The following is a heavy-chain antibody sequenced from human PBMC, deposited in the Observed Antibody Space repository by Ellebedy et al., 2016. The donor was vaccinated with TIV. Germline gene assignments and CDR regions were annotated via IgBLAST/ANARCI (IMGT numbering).Heavy chain of an antibody. V-gene: IGHV4-4*02. J-gene: IGHJ4*02. Sequence: MPSETLSLTCAVSGGSINSHNWWSWVRQPPGKGLEWIGEIYHSGSTNYNPSLKSRVSISVDTSKNQFSLRLTSVTAADTAVYFCAREGRETSMGLDYWGQGTLVTVSS. CDR3: AREGRETSMGLDY. CDR2: IYHSGST. CDR1: GGSINSHNW. D-gene: IGHD5-18*01.